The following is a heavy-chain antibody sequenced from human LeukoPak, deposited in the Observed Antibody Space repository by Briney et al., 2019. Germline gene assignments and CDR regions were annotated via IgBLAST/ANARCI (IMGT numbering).Heavy chain of an antibody. CDR2: ISSSGSTI. D-gene: IGHD6-19*01. Sequence: GGSLRLSCAASGFTFSSYEMNWVRQAPGKGLEWASYISSSGSTIYYADSVKGRFTISRDNAKNSLYLQMNSLRAEDTAVYYCARDKVQPGIAVAAHFDYWGQGTLVTVSS. CDR1: GFTFSSYE. V-gene: IGHV3-48*03. CDR3: ARDKVQPGIAVAAHFDY. J-gene: IGHJ4*02.